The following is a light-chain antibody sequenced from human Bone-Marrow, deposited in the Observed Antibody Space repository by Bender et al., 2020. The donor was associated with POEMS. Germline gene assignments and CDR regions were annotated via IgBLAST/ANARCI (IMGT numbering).Light chain of an antibody. CDR3: CAYAGSYKWV. CDR2: AVT. Sequence: QSALTQPRSVSGSPGQSVTISCTGNVTDVGTYDYVSWHQQHPGKAPRLLIYAVTMRPSGVPDRFSGSKFDNTASLTISGLQAEDEADYYCCAYAGSYKWVFGGGTTLTVL. CDR1: VTDVGTYDY. J-gene: IGLJ3*02. V-gene: IGLV2-11*01.